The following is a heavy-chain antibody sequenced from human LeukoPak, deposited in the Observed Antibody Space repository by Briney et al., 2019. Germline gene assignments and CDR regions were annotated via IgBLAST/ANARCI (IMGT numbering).Heavy chain of an antibody. D-gene: IGHD5-18*01. Sequence: PGGTLRLSCAASGFTFSSYGMSWVRQAPGKGLEWVSAISGGGSTYYADSVKGRFTISRDNSKNTLYLQMNSLRAEDTAVYYCAKSRRGHSYGSVDYWGQGTLVTVSS. CDR1: GFTFSSYG. CDR2: ISGGGST. CDR3: AKSRRGHSYGSVDY. J-gene: IGHJ4*02. V-gene: IGHV3-23*01.